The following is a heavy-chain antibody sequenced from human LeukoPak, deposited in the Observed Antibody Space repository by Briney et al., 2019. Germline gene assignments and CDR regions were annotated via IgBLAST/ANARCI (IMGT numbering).Heavy chain of an antibody. CDR3: ARGSSSDAFDI. D-gene: IGHD6-13*01. CDR2: ISSSSSYI. V-gene: IGHV3-21*01. Sequence: GGSLRLSCAASGFTFSSYSMNWVRQAPGKGLEWVSSISSSSSYIYYADSVKGRFTISRDNVKNSLYLQMNSLRAEDTAVYYCARGSSSDAFDIWGQGTMVTVSS. CDR1: GFTFSSYS. J-gene: IGHJ3*02.